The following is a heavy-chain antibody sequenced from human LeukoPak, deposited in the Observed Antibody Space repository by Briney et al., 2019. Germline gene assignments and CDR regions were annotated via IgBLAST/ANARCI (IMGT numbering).Heavy chain of an antibody. CDR1: GXSISGYY. J-gene: IGHJ4*02. D-gene: IGHD5-24*01. V-gene: IGHV4-59*08. CDR2: IHYSGST. Sequence: SETLSLTCTVSGXSISGYYWSWIRQPPGKGLEWIGYIHYSGSTNYNPSLKSRVSISVDTSKNQFSLKLSSVTAADTAVYYCARGRWLQLPYYWGQGTLVTVSS. CDR3: ARGRWLQLPYY.